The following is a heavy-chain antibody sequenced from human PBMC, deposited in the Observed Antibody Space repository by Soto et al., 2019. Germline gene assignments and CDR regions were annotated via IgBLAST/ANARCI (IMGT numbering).Heavy chain of an antibody. D-gene: IGHD6-19*01. CDR2: TYYRTKWYD. Sequence: QVLPQQSGPGLVKPSQTLSLTCAISGESVSRNSSAWNWIRQAPSIVLEWLGRTYYRTKWYDDYPVSVKSRISINPDTSNNQFFLHLNSVTPDDTAVYYCARGKSGMEVALFEYWGHGPLVTVSS. J-gene: IGHJ4*01. V-gene: IGHV6-1*01. CDR3: ARGKSGMEVALFEY. CDR1: GESVSRNSSA.